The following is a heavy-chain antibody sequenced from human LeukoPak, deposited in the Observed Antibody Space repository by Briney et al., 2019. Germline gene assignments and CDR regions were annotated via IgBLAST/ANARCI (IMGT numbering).Heavy chain of an antibody. CDR3: AREYSSSSVGAFDI. J-gene: IGHJ3*02. Sequence: SETLSLTCAVYGGSFSGYYWSWIRQPPGKGLEWIGEINHSGSTNYNPSLKSRVTTSVDTSKNQFSLKLSSVTAADTAVYYCAREYSSSSVGAFDIWGQGTMVTVSS. CDR2: INHSGST. CDR1: GGSFSGYY. D-gene: IGHD6-6*01. V-gene: IGHV4-34*01.